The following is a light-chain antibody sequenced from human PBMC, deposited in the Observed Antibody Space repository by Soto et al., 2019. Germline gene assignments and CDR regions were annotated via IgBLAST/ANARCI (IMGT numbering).Light chain of an antibody. J-gene: IGLJ1*01. V-gene: IGLV2-11*01. Sequence: QSALTQPRSVSGSPGQSVTISCTGTSSDVGRYDYVSWYQQHPGKAPKLIIYDVTERPAGVPDRFSGSTSVNSASLTISGLQADDEADYYCCLYIGATTYVFGTGTKVTVL. CDR1: SSDVGRYDY. CDR3: CLYIGATTYV. CDR2: DVT.